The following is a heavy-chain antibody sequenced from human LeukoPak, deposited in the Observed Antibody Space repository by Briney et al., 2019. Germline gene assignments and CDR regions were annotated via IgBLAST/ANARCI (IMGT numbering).Heavy chain of an antibody. CDR3: ARGTNWSPLDFDF. J-gene: IGHJ4*02. Sequence: GGSLRLSCGASGFTFSTYNMHWVRQAPGKGLEWVSTIGSISNNYKYYADSVKGRFTISRDSAKNSLYLQMNSLGAEDTAVYFCARGTNWSPLDFDFWGQGTQVTVSS. CDR1: GFTFSTYN. D-gene: IGHD3-3*01. V-gene: IGHV3-21*01. CDR2: IGSISNNYK.